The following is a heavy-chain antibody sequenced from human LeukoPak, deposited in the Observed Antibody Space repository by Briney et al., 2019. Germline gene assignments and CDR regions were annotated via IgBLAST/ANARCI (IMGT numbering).Heavy chain of an antibody. V-gene: IGHV3-15*01. D-gene: IGHD2-2*01. CDR3: TTDPNIVVVPAATNDY. CDR2: IKSKTDGGTT. J-gene: IGHJ4*02. CDR1: GFTFSNAW. Sequence: GGSLRLSCAAPGFTFSNAWMSWVRQAPGKGREWVGRIKSKTDGGTTDYAAPVKGRFTISRDESKNTLYLQMNSLKTEDTAVYYCTTDPNIVVVPAATNDYWGQGTLVTVSS.